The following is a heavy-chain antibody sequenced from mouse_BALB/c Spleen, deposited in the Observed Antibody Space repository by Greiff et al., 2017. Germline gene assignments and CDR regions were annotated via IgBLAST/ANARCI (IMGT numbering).Heavy chain of an antibody. Sequence: VQLQQSGAELVRPGTSVKMSCKAAGYTFTNYWIGWVKQRPGHGLEWIGDIYPGGGYTNYNEKFKGKPTLTADTSSSTAYMQRSSLPSEDSAIYYCAREGYDYDGVDYWGQGTTLTVSS. CDR3: AREGYDYDGVDY. J-gene: IGHJ2*01. V-gene: IGHV1-63*02. CDR2: IYPGGGYT. CDR1: GYTFTNYW. D-gene: IGHD2-4*01.